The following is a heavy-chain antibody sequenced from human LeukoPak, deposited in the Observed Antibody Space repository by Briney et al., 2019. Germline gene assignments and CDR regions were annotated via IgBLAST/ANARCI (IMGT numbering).Heavy chain of an antibody. CDR2: INWDGSRI. V-gene: IGHV3-9*01. Sequence: PGVSLRLSCAASGFTFDDHAMYWVRQAPGKGLEWVSGINWDGSRIGYADPVKGRFTISRDSAKNSLFLQMSSLRIEDTALYYCARASYYYDTSGLGAFDLWGQGTLVTVSS. CDR1: GFTFDDHA. CDR3: ARASYYYDTSGLGAFDL. J-gene: IGHJ3*01. D-gene: IGHD3-22*01.